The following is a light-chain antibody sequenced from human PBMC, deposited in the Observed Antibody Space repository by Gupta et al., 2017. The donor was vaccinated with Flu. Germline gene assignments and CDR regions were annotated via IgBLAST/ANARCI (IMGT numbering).Light chain of an antibody. CDR2: EVT. J-gene: IGLJ1*01. Sequence: EVTNRPSGVPDRFSGSKSGNTASLTISGLQAADEADYYCSSYTSSYTYVFGTGTKLTVL. CDR3: SSYTSSYTYV. V-gene: IGLV2-18*02.